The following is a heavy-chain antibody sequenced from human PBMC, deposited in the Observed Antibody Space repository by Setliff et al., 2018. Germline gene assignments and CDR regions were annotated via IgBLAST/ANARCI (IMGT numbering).Heavy chain of an antibody. D-gene: IGHD3-22*01. CDR2: LYYSGNT. J-gene: IGHJ2*01. V-gene: IGHV4-59*01. CDR3: ARGIEYYYESSGFYYASTYWYFDL. Sequence: PSETLSLTCNVSGGSISSYSWSWIRQAPGKGLEWIGYLYYSGNTNYNPSLKSRVTISGDTSQNYFSLKLTSVTEADTAVYYCARGIEYYYESSGFYYASTYWYFDLWGRGTLVTVSS. CDR1: GGSISSYS.